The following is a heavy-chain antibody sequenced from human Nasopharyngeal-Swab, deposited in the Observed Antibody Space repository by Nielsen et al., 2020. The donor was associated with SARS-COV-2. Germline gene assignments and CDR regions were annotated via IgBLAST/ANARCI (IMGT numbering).Heavy chain of an antibody. J-gene: IGHJ5*02. CDR3: ARDLLDIWFGELSFLGWFDP. Sequence: PGKGLEWIGSIYYSGSTYYNPSLKSRVTISVDTSKNQFSLKLSSVAAADTAVYYCARDLLDIWFGELSFLGWFDPWGQGTLVTVSS. V-gene: IGHV4-39*02. D-gene: IGHD3-10*01. CDR2: IYYSGST.